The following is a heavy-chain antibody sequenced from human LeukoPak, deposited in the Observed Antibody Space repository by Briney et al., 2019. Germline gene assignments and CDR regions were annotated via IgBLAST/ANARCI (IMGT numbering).Heavy chain of an antibody. V-gene: IGHV3-74*01. Sequence: GGSLRLSCAVSGFTFSNYWMHWVRQAPGMGLVWVSRINTDGRTTSYADSVKGRFTISRDNAKNTLYLQMNSLRAEDTAVYFCVRDGQGSTPLDYWGQGTLVTVSS. D-gene: IGHD1-26*01. CDR2: INTDGRTT. CDR1: GFTFSNYW. J-gene: IGHJ4*02. CDR3: VRDGQGSTPLDY.